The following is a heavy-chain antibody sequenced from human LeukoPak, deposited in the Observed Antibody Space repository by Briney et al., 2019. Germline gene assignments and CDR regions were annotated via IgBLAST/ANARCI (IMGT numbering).Heavy chain of an antibody. CDR1: GYTFTTYG. V-gene: IGHV1-18*01. CDR2: ISTYNAKT. J-gene: IGHJ5*02. Sequence: ASVKVSCKASGYTFTTYGIIWVRQAPGQGLEWMGWISTYNAKTKYAQNLQGRVAMTTDTTTSTVYMELRSLTPDDTAVYYCARDTGSNFFDPWGQGTLVTVAS. CDR3: ARDTGSNFFDP. D-gene: IGHD1-26*01.